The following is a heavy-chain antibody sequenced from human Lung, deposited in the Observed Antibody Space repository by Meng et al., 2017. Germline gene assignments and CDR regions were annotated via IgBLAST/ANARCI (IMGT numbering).Heavy chain of an antibody. Sequence: LGSGGGLVKPWGALRLSCAASGFYYSNAWMSWVRQAPGKGLEWVGRIKSNTDGGTTEYAAPVTGRFTISRDDSKSTLNLHLSGLRTDDTGVYYCTWDDKAVSDYWGQGTLVTVSS. J-gene: IGHJ4*02. D-gene: IGHD3-9*01. V-gene: IGHV3-15*01. CDR1: GFYYSNAW. CDR3: TWDDKAVSDY. CDR2: IKSNTDGGTT.